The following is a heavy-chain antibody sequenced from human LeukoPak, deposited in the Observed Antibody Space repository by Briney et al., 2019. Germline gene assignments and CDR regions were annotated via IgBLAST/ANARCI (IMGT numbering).Heavy chain of an antibody. CDR2: ISGSGGST. Sequence: PGGSLRLSRAASGFTFNNYAMSWVRQAPGKGLEWVSAISGSGGSTNYADSVKGRFTISRDNSKNMLYLQMNSLRAEDTAVYYCASGGVYSGYDSGYWGQGTLVTVSS. D-gene: IGHD5-12*01. J-gene: IGHJ4*02. CDR3: ASGGVYSGYDSGY. CDR1: GFTFNNYA. V-gene: IGHV3-23*01.